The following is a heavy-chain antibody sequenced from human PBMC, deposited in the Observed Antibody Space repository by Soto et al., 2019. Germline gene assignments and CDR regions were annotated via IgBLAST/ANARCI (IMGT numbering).Heavy chain of an antibody. V-gene: IGHV1-46*01. CDR2: VNPSGGST. J-gene: IGHJ6*02. CDR1: GYAFASNY. D-gene: IGHD3-16*02. Sequence: GTSVKVSCKASGYAFASNYMQWVRQAPGQGLEWMGIVNPSGGSTSYAQKFQGRVTMTRDTSTSTVYTELSSLRSEDTAVYYCARDRYRRTTAYYYYGIDVWGQGTTVTVSS. CDR3: ARDRYRRTTAYYYYGIDV.